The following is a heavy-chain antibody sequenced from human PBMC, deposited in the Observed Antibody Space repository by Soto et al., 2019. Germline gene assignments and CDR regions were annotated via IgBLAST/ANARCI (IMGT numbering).Heavy chain of an antibody. J-gene: IGHJ6*01. CDR2: ISGSGGST. D-gene: IGHD3-3*01. CDR1: GFSFSSYA. V-gene: IGHV3-23*01. CDR3: AKDQADFWSGYPCYYGSEV. Sequence: PGGSLRLSCAASGFSFSSYAMSWVRQAPGKGLEWVSSISGSGGSTYYADSVKGRFTISRDNSKTTLNLQMNSMRAEDTAVYYCAKDQADFWSGYPCYYGSEVWGQGTRVTVSS.